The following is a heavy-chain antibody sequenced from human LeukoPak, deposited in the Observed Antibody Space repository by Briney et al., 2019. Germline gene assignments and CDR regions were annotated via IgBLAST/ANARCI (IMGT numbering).Heavy chain of an antibody. J-gene: IGHJ4*02. CDR2: IYYSGST. Sequence: PSETLSLTCTVSGGSISSSSYYWGWIRQPPGKGLEWIGSIYYSGSTYYNPSLKSRVTISVDTSKNQFSLKLSSVTAADTAVYYCAREVTGVVLDYWGQGTLVTVSS. CDR1: GGSISSSSYY. V-gene: IGHV4-39*07. CDR3: AREVTGVVLDY. D-gene: IGHD7-27*01.